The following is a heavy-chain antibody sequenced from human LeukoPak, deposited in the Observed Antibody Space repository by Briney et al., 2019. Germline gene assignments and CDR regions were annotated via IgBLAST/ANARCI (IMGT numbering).Heavy chain of an antibody. D-gene: IGHD2-2*03. Sequence: SEILSLTCAVYGGSFSGYYWSWIRQPPGKGLEWIGYIYYSGTTKYNPSLKSRITISVDTSKNQFSLKLSSMTAADTAVYYCARVDKRDYYDMDVWGQGTTVTVSS. V-gene: IGHV4-59*01. CDR3: ARVDKRDYYDMDV. J-gene: IGHJ6*02. CDR1: GGSFSGYY. CDR2: IYYSGTT.